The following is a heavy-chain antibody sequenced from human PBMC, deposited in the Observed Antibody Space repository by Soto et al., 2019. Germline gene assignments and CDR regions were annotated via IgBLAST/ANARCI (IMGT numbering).Heavy chain of an antibody. Sequence: PSETLSLTCSVSGDSISTVDYFWAWIRQPPGQALEYIGYIYKSATTYYNPSFESRVAISLDTSKSQFSLNVTSVTAADTAVYFCARGRYCLTGRCFPNWFDPWGHGTLVTVSS. D-gene: IGHD2-15*01. CDR1: GDSISTVDYF. V-gene: IGHV4-30-4*01. CDR2: IYKSATT. J-gene: IGHJ5*02. CDR3: ARGRYCLTGRCFPNWFDP.